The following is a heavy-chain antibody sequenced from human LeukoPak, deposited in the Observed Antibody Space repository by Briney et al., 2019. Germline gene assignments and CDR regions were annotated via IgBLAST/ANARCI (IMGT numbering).Heavy chain of an antibody. CDR1: GGSISSSSYY. CDR3: ARSRGRGYSGYEIDY. Sequence: SETLSLTCTVSGGSISSSSYYWSWIRQPPGKGLEWIGYIYYSGSTNYNPSLKSRVTISVDTSKNQFSLKLSSVTAADTAVYYCARSRGRGYSGYEIDYWGQGTLVTVSS. V-gene: IGHV4-61*05. CDR2: IYYSGST. D-gene: IGHD5-12*01. J-gene: IGHJ4*02.